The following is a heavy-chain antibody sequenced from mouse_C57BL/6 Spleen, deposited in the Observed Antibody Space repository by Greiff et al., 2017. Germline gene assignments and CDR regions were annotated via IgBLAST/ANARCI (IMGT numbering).Heavy chain of an antibody. CDR2: IHPNSGST. V-gene: IGHV1-64*01. J-gene: IGHJ2*01. CDR1: GYTFTSYW. CDR3: ARDSNSAFDY. D-gene: IGHD2-5*01. Sequence: QVQLKQPGAELVKPGASVKLSCKASGYTFTSYWMHWVKQRPGQGLEWIGMIHPNSGSTNYNEKFKSKATLTVDKSSSTAYMQLSGLTSEDSAVYYCARDSNSAFDYWGQGTTLTVSS.